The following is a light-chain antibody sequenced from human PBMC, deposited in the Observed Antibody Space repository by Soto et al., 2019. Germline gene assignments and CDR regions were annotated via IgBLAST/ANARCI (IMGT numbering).Light chain of an antibody. J-gene: IGLJ2*01. CDR1: SGDIGAYDF. V-gene: IGLV2-14*03. CDR2: DVS. CDR3: RSYTTSSTVV. Sequence: QSALTQPASVSGSPGQSITISCTGTSGDIGAYDFVSWYQQHPGKAPKLMIYDVSLRPSGVSNRFSGSKSGNTASLTVSGLHAEDEDDYYCRSYTTSSTVVFGGGTKLTVL.